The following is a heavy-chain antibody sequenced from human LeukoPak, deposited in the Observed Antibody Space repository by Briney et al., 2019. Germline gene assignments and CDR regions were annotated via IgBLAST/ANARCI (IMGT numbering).Heavy chain of an antibody. CDR2: INQSGST. D-gene: IGHD2-15*01. CDR1: GGSFSGYY. CDR3: ARGRAGWLDY. V-gene: IGHV4-34*01. J-gene: IGHJ4*02. Sequence: SETLSLTCAVYGGSFSGYYWSWIRQPPGKGHEWNGEINQSGSTNYNPSLKSRVNISVDPSKNQFSLQLSSVTAADTAVYYCARGRAGWLDYWGQGTLVTVSS.